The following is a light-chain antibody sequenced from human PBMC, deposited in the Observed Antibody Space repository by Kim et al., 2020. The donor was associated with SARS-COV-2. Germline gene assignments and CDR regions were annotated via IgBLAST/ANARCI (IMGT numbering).Light chain of an antibody. CDR1: QSLSSTY. V-gene: IGKV3-20*01. Sequence: SPGEGATLSCRASQSLSSTYVAWYQQKPGQAPRLLIYDASSRATGIPDRFSGSGSGTDFTLTISRLEPEDFAVYYCQRYGSSPPYTFGQGTKLEI. CDR3: QRYGSSPPYT. J-gene: IGKJ2*01. CDR2: DAS.